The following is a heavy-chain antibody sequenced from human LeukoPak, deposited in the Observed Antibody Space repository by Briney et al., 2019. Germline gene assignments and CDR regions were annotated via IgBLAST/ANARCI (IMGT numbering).Heavy chain of an antibody. CDR2: INHSGST. V-gene: IGHV4-34*01. D-gene: IGHD4-17*01. CDR3: TRSGYGDHLDF. CDR1: GGSFSGYY. Sequence: SETLSLTCAVYGGSFSGYYWSWIRQPPGKGLEWIGEINHSGSTNYNPSLKSRVTISVDSSKNQFSLRLSSVTAADAAVYYCTRSGYGDHLDFWGQGTLVTVSS. J-gene: IGHJ4*02.